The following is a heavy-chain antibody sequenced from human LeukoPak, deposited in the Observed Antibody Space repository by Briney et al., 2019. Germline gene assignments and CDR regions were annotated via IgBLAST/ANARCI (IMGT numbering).Heavy chain of an antibody. Sequence: GGTLRLSCAASGFTFSFYGMNWVRQAPGKGLEWVSGITGAGHTYYADSVQGRFTIYRDNSKNTLYLQMSRLGAEDTAIYYCVQDWAWGAFGYWGQGTLVTVSS. D-gene: IGHD7-27*01. CDR2: ITGAGHT. CDR3: VQDWAWGAFGY. J-gene: IGHJ4*02. V-gene: IGHV3-23*01. CDR1: GFTFSFYG.